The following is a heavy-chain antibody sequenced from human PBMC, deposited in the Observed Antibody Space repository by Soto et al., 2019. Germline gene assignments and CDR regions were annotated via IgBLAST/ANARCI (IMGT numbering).Heavy chain of an antibody. J-gene: IGHJ6*02. CDR1: GFAVSSNY. V-gene: IGHV3-66*01. D-gene: IGHD1-7*01. Sequence: EVQLVESGGDLVQPGGSLRLSCAASGFAVSSNYMTWVRQAPGEGLEWVSVIHSGGDTHYADSVRGRFTISRDNSKNTLYLQMTSLRAEDTAVYYCARSRTGNTYGGMDVWGQGTTVTVSS. CDR3: ARSRTGNTYGGMDV. CDR2: IHSGGDT.